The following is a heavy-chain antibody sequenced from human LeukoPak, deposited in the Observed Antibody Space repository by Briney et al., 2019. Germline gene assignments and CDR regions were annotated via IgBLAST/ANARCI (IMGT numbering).Heavy chain of an antibody. CDR2: IYTSGST. CDR1: GGSISSGSYY. Sequence: PSETLSLTCTVSGGSISSGSYYWSWIRQPAGKGLEWIGRIYTSGSTNYNPSLKSRVTISVDTSKNQFSLKLSSVTAADTAVYYCARVVAVAGNHYYYYYYMDVWGKGTTVTVSS. V-gene: IGHV4-61*02. J-gene: IGHJ6*03. CDR3: ARVVAVAGNHYYYYYYMDV. D-gene: IGHD6-19*01.